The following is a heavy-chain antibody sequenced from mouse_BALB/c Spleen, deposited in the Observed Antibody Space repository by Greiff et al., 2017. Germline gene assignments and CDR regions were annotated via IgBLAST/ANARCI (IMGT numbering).Heavy chain of an antibody. CDR3: ASLLGAMDY. V-gene: IGHV5-6-3*01. Sequence: EVKLMESGGGLVQPGGSLKLSCAASGFTFSSYGMSWVRQTPDKRLELVATINSNGGSTYYPDSVKGRFTISRDNAKNTLYLQMSSLKSEDTAMYYCASLLGAMDYWGQGTSVTVSS. CDR1: GFTFSSYG. CDR2: INSNGGST. J-gene: IGHJ4*01.